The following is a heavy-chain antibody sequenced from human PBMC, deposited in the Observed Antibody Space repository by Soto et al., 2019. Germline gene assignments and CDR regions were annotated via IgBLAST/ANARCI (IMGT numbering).Heavy chain of an antibody. CDR1: GFTLSNAW. CDR3: STDHPKDAFYI. Sequence: GGSLRLSCAASGFTLSNAWMSWVRQAPGKGLEWVGRIKSKTDGGTTDYAAPVKGRFTISRDDSKNTLYLQMNSLKTEDTAVYYCSTDHPKDAFYISAQGTMVTVSS. J-gene: IGHJ3*02. CDR2: IKSKTDGGTT. V-gene: IGHV3-15*01.